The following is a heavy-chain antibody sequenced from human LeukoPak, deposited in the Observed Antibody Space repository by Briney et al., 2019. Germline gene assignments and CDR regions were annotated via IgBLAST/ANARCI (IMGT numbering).Heavy chain of an antibody. Sequence: SVKVSCKASGFTFTSSAMQGVRQARGQRLEWIGWIVVGSGNTNYAQKFQERVTITRDMSTSTAYMELSSLRSEDTAVYYCAARYSGYEIDYWGQGTLVTVSS. CDR1: GFTFTSSA. J-gene: IGHJ4*02. D-gene: IGHD5-12*01. CDR3: AARYSGYEIDY. V-gene: IGHV1-58*02. CDR2: IVVGSGNT.